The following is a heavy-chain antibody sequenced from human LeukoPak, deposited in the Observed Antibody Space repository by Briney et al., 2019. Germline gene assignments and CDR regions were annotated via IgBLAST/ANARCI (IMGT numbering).Heavy chain of an antibody. D-gene: IGHD1-26*01. J-gene: IGHJ3*01. V-gene: IGHV4-59*01. CDR3: AHSKRGGGYYINAFAV. CDR2: TYSGGNA. CDR1: GASTSAYY. Sequence: SETLSLTCTVSGASTSAYYWSWIRQPPGKGLEWIGYTYSGGNANYNPSLKSRVTISIDTSENQFSLRLTSVTAADTAVYFCAHSKRGGGYYINAFAVWGQGALVTISS.